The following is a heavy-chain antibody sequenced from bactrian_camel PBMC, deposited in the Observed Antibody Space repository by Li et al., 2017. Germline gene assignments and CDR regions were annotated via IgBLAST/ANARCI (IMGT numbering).Heavy chain of an antibody. D-gene: IGHD1*01. V-gene: IGHV3S40*01. J-gene: IGHJ4*01. Sequence: VQLVESGGGLVQPGGSLRLSCAASGFTFSNYDMSWVRQAPGKGLEWVSTINSGGGTTYYADSVKGRFTISRDNAKNTVYLQMNSLKPEDTAIYYCAKGPYSTADAVGHRVRGQGTQVTVS. CDR1: GFTFSNYD. CDR2: INSGGGTT.